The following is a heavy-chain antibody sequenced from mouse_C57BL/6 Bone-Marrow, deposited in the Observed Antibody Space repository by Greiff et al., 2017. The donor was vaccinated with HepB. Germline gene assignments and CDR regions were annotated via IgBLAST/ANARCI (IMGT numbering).Heavy chain of an antibody. Sequence: DVKLVESGGGLVKPGGSLKLSCAASGFTFSDYGMHWVRQAPEKGLEWVAYISSGSSTIYYADTVKGRFTISRDNAKNTLFLQMTSLRSEDTAMYYCARQGNYGSSPYAMDYWGQGTSVTVSS. CDR2: ISSGSSTI. D-gene: IGHD1-1*01. CDR1: GFTFSDYG. CDR3: ARQGNYGSSPYAMDY. J-gene: IGHJ4*01. V-gene: IGHV5-17*01.